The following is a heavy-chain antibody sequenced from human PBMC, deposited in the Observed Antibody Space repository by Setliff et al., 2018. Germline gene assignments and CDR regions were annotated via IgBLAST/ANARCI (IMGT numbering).Heavy chain of an antibody. Sequence: ASVKVSCKASGGTFSSYAITWVRQAPGQGLEWMGWMNPDSGHAGFSQKFKGRVSMTRDTSINTAYMELSDLRSEDTGIYYGARKGWGDYWGQGSLVTVSS. V-gene: IGHV1-8*02. CDR3: ARKGWGDY. D-gene: IGHD1-26*01. J-gene: IGHJ4*02. CDR2: MNPDSGHA. CDR1: GGTFSSYA.